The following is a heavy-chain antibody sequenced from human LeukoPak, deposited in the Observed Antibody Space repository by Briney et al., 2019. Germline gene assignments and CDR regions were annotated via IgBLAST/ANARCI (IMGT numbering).Heavy chain of an antibody. V-gene: IGHV3-23*01. D-gene: IGHD5-18*01. J-gene: IGHJ5*02. CDR3: AEGGSYGYSWFDP. Sequence: PGGSLRLSCAASGFTFSNYGMSWVRQAPGKGLEWVSAISGSGGSTYYADSVKGRFTISRDNSKNTLYLQMNSLRAEDTAVYYCAEGGSYGYSWFDPWGQGTLVTVSS. CDR2: ISGSGGST. CDR1: GFTFSNYG.